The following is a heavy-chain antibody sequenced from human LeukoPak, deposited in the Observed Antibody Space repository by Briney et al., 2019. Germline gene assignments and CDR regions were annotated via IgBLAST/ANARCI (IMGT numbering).Heavy chain of an antibody. D-gene: IGHD3-22*01. Sequence: SETLSLTCTVSGGSISSYYWSWIRQPPGKGLEWIGYIYYSGSTNYNPSLKSRVTISVGTSKNQFSLKLSSVTAADTAVYYCARGGSDYYDSSGYYRVWGQGTLVTVSS. V-gene: IGHV4-59*01. J-gene: IGHJ4*02. CDR2: IYYSGST. CDR1: GGSISSYY. CDR3: ARGGSDYYDSSGYYRV.